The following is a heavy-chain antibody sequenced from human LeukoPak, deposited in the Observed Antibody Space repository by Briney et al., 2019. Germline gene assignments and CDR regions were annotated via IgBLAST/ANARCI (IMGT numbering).Heavy chain of an antibody. D-gene: IGHD3-22*01. V-gene: IGHV4-31*03. Sequence: KPSETLSLTCTVSGGSISSGGYYWSWIRQHPGKGLEWIGYIYYSGSTYYNPSLKSRVTISVDTSKNQFSLKLSSVTAADTAVYYCARVLRDYYDSSGYSDYFDYWGQGTLVTVSS. CDR1: GGSISSGGYY. CDR3: ARVLRDYYDSSGYSDYFDY. CDR2: IYYSGST. J-gene: IGHJ4*02.